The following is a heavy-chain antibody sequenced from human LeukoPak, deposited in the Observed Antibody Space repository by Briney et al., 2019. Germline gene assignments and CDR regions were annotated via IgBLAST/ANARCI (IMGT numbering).Heavy chain of an antibody. CDR2: IYSGGST. D-gene: IGHD3-22*01. V-gene: IGHV3-66*01. CDR1: GFTVSSNY. CDR3: AWYYYDSSGYLGDY. J-gene: IGHJ4*02. Sequence: GGSLRLSCAASGFTVSSNYMSWVRQAPGKGLEWVSVIYSGGSTYYADSVKGRFTISRDNSKNTLYLQMNSLRAEDTAVYYSAWYYYDSSGYLGDYWGQGTLVTVSS.